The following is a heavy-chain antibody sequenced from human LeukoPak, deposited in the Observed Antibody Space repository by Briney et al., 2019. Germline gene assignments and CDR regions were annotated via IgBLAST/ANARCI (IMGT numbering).Heavy chain of an antibody. V-gene: IGHV4-31*03. Sequence: SQTLSLTCTVSGGSISSGGYSWSWIRQHPGKGLEWIGYIYYSGSTYYNPSLKSRVTISVDTSKNQFSLKLSSVTAADTAVYYCARGPYGDPDAFDIWGQGTMVTVSS. D-gene: IGHD4-17*01. J-gene: IGHJ3*02. CDR2: IYYSGST. CDR3: ARGPYGDPDAFDI. CDR1: GGSISSGGYS.